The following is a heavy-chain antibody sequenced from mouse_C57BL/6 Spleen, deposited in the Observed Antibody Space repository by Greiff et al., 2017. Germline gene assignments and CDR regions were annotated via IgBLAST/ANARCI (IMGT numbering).Heavy chain of an antibody. CDR2: ISSGSSTI. D-gene: IGHD2-5*01. CDR3: ARVYYSNYGGYFDV. V-gene: IGHV5-17*01. Sequence: EVNLVESGGGLVKPGGSLKLSCAASGFTFSDYGMHWVRQAPEKGLEWVAYISSGSSTIYYADTVKGRFTISRDNAKNTLFLQMTSLRSEDTAMYYCARVYYSNYGGYFDVWGTGTTVTVSS. CDR1: GFTFSDYG. J-gene: IGHJ1*03.